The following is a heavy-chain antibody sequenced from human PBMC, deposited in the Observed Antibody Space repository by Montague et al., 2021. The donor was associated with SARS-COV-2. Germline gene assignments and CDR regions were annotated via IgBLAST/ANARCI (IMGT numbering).Heavy chain of an antibody. D-gene: IGHD3-9*01. Sequence: SETLSLTCAVSGVSVTDYYWSWIRQPPGKGLEWVGEVIYNKGTNYNPSLKSRVAISVDTSKNQFSLRLTSVTAADPALYYCVRHPHYDGLNGPPDFWDQGTLVTVSS. CDR2: VIYNKGT. CDR3: VRHPHYDGLNGPPDF. CDR1: GVSVTDYY. J-gene: IGHJ4*02. V-gene: IGHV4-59*08.